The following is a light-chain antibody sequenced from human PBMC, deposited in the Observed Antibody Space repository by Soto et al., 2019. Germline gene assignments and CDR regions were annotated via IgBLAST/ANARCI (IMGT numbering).Light chain of an antibody. J-gene: IGKJ4*01. V-gene: IGKV3-11*01. CDR3: QQRSNWPPLT. CDR1: QSVSSY. Sequence: EIVLTQSPATLSLSPGERATLSCRASQSVSSYLAWYQQKPGQPPRLLIYDASNRATSIPARFSGVGSGTDFTLTISSLEPEDFAVYYCQQRSNWPPLTFGGGTRVEIK. CDR2: DAS.